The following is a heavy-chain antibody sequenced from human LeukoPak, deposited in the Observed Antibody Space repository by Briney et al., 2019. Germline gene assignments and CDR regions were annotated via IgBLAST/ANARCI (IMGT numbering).Heavy chain of an antibody. CDR1: GFTFNSYA. V-gene: IGHV3-30*14. CDR3: AKDDGYYDSSGSLDY. D-gene: IGHD3-22*01. J-gene: IGHJ4*02. Sequence: GRSLRLSCAASGFTFNSYAMHWVRPAPGKGLEWVAVISFVRHKISYANSVKGRFTISRDTSKTKVFVQMNSLSPEATAVYYCAKDDGYYDSSGSLDYWGQGALVTVSS. CDR2: ISFVRHKI.